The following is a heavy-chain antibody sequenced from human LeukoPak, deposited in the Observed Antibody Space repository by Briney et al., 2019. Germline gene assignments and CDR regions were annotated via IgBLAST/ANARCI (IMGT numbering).Heavy chain of an antibody. D-gene: IGHD3-22*01. CDR2: ISGDGVTT. Sequence: GGSLRLSFAASGFTFHAFFMHWVRQTPGKGLEWLSVISGDGVTTHYADSVKGRFTTSRDNGKNSLYLQMDSLSVEDTAVYFCAKGVNTVSFTFYSWGKGTLVTVSS. CDR1: GFTFHAFF. V-gene: IGHV3-43*02. CDR3: AKGVNTVSFTFYS. J-gene: IGHJ4*02.